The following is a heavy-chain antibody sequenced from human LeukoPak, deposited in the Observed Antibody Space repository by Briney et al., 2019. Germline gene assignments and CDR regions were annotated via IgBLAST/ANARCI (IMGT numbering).Heavy chain of an antibody. CDR2: INHSGST. V-gene: IGHV4-34*01. CDR1: GGSFSGYY. Sequence: SETLSLTCAVYGGSFSGYYWSWIRQPPGKGLEWIGEINHSGSTNYNPSLKSRVTISVDTSKNQFSLKLSSVTAADTAVYYCARHHEPRSIRAFDIWGQGTMVTVSS. J-gene: IGHJ3*02. CDR3: ARHHEPRSIRAFDI.